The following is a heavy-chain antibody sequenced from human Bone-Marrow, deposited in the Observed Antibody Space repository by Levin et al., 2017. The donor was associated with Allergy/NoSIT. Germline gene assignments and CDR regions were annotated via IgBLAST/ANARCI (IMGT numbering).Heavy chain of an antibody. Sequence: SETLSHTCTVSGGSISSSSYYWGWIRQPPGKGLEWIGSIYYSGSTYYNPSLKSRVTISVDTSKNQFSLKLSSVTAADTAVYYCARGQYDYDSSGYLNWGQGTLVTVSS. CDR2: IYYSGST. D-gene: IGHD3-22*01. CDR1: GGSISSSSYY. J-gene: IGHJ4*02. V-gene: IGHV4-39*07. CDR3: ARGQYDYDSSGYLN.